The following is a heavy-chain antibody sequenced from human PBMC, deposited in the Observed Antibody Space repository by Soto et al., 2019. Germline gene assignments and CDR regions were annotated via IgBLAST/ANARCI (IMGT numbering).Heavy chain of an antibody. CDR2: IIPIFGTA. V-gene: IGHV1-69*13. D-gene: IGHD3-10*01. J-gene: IGHJ4*02. Sequence: GASVKVSCKASGGTFSSYAISWLRESAGQGLEWMGGIIPIFGTANYAQKFQGRVTITADESTSTAYMELSSLRSEDTAVYYCARAHGSGSYLRNDYWGQGTLVTVSS. CDR3: ARAHGSGSYLRNDY. CDR1: GGTFSSYA.